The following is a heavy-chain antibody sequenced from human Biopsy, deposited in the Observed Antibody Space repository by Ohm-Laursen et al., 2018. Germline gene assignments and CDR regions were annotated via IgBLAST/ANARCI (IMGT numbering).Heavy chain of an antibody. J-gene: IGHJ4*02. CDR3: GNEVHGRDY. D-gene: IGHD2-15*01. CDR1: GKTFSNNH. V-gene: IGHV4-34*08. CDR2: INQAGTT. Sequence: SETLSLTCAVFGKTFSNNHWSWIRNPPGKGLGWIGQINQAGTTNYNPSLKSRVSISADASKYEFSLRLTSVTAADTAVYLCGNEVHGRDYWGLGAQVTVSS.